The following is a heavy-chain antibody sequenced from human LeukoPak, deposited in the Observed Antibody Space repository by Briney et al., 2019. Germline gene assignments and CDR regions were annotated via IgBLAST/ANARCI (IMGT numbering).Heavy chain of an antibody. CDR1: GFTFSIYS. Sequence: KPGGSLRLSCAASGFTFSIYSMNWVRQAPGKGLEWVSSISSSSSDRYYADSVKGRFTISRDNAKKSLCVQMNSLRAEDTAVYYCARGNLYYDSSGFDYWGQGTLVTVSS. D-gene: IGHD3-22*01. J-gene: IGHJ4*02. V-gene: IGHV3-21*01. CDR2: ISSSSSDR. CDR3: ARGNLYYDSSGFDY.